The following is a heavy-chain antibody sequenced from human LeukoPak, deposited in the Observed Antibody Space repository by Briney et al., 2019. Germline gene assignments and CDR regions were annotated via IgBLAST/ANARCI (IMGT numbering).Heavy chain of an antibody. J-gene: IGHJ3*02. CDR2: ISGSGGST. D-gene: IGHD6-13*01. CDR3: AKSEQQLVLTGAFDI. V-gene: IGHV3-23*01. Sequence: HSGGSLRLSCAASGFTFSSYAMSWVRQAPGKGLEWVSAISGSGGSTYYADSVKGRFTISRDNSKNTLYLQMNSLRAEDTAVYYCAKSEQQLVLTGAFDIWGQGTMVTVSS. CDR1: GFTFSSYA.